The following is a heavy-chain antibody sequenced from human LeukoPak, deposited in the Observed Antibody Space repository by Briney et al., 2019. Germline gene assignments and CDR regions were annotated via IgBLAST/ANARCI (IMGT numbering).Heavy chain of an antibody. D-gene: IGHD3-16*01. CDR3: ARGRLGPFDY. CDR2: IYSGGST. Sequence: GRSLRLSCAASGFTFSSYAMHWVRQAPGKGLEWVSVIYSGGSTYYADSVKGRFTISRDNSKNTLYLRMNSLRAEDTAVYYCARGRLGPFDYWGQGTLVTVSS. J-gene: IGHJ4*02. V-gene: IGHV3-53*01. CDR1: GFTFSSYA.